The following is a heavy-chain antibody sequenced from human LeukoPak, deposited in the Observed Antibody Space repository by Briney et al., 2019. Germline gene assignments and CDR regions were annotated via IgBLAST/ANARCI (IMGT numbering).Heavy chain of an antibody. CDR2: IYTSGST. J-gene: IGHJ3*02. D-gene: IGHD3-3*01. V-gene: IGHV4-61*02. CDR3: ARTRLGYDFWSGYEDDAFDI. CDR1: GGSISSGSYY. Sequence: SETLSLTCTVSGGSISSGSYYWSWIRQPAGKGLEWIGRIYTSGSTNYNPSLKSRVTISVDTSKNQFSLKLSSVTAADTAVYYCARTRLGYDFWSGYEDDAFDIWGQGTMVTVSS.